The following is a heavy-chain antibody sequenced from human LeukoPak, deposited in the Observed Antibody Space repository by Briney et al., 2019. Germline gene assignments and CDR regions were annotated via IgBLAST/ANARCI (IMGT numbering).Heavy chain of an antibody. CDR3: ARGVAYYDYVWGADPDAFDI. CDR1: GYTFTGYY. V-gene: IGHV1-8*02. J-gene: IGHJ3*02. D-gene: IGHD3-16*01. Sequence: VASVKVSCKASGYTFTGYYMHWVRQATGQGLEWMGWMNPNSGNTGYAQKFQGRVTMTRNTSISTAYMELSSLRSEDTAVYYCARGVAYYDYVWGADPDAFDIWGQGTMVTVSS. CDR2: MNPNSGNT.